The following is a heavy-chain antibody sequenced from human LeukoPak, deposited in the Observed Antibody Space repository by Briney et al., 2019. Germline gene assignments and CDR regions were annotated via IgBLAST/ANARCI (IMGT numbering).Heavy chain of an antibody. Sequence: PGGSLRLSCAASGFTFSDYYMSWIRQAPGKGLEWASYISCSGSTIYYADSVKGRFTISRDDAKNSLYLQMNSLRAEDTAVYYCARDASEIVVVPAAAAYYYYYMDVWGKGTTVTVSS. CDR2: ISCSGSTI. CDR1: GFTFSDYY. J-gene: IGHJ6*03. CDR3: ARDASEIVVVPAAAAYYYYYMDV. V-gene: IGHV3-11*01. D-gene: IGHD2-2*01.